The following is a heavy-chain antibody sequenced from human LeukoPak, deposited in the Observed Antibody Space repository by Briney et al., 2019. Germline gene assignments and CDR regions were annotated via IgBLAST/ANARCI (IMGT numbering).Heavy chain of an antibody. D-gene: IGHD6-19*01. CDR1: GFTFSSYE. J-gene: IGHJ4*02. V-gene: IGHV3-48*03. CDR2: ISSSGSTI. Sequence: PGGSLRLSCAASGFTFSSYEMNWVRQAPGKGLEWVSYISSSGSTIYYADSVKGRFTISRDNAKNSLYLQMNSLRAEDTAVYYCAKGKQWLVDGNFDYWGQGTLVTVSS. CDR3: AKGKQWLVDGNFDY.